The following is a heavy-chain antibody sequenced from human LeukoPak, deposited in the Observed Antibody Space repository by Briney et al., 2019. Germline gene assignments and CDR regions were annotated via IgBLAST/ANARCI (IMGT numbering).Heavy chain of an antibody. CDR1: GGSISSSSYY. CDR3: ARHALVGNWFEP. Sequence: SETLSLTCTVSGGSISSSSYYWGWIRQPPGKGLEWIGSIYYSGSTYYNPSLKSRVTISVDTSKNQFSLKLNSMTAADTAVYYCARHALVGNWFEPWGQGTLVTVSS. V-gene: IGHV4-39*01. J-gene: IGHJ5*02. CDR2: IYYSGST. D-gene: IGHD6-6*01.